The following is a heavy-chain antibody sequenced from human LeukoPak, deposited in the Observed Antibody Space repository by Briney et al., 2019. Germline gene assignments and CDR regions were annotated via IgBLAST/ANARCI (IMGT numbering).Heavy chain of an antibody. Sequence: SETLSLTCAVYGGSFSGYYWSWIRQPPGKVLEWIGEINHSGSTNYNPSLKSRVTISVDTSKNQFSLRLTSVTAADTAVYYCARQTGSGLFILPGGQGTLVTVS. J-gene: IGHJ4*02. D-gene: IGHD3/OR15-3a*01. CDR2: INHSGST. CDR3: ARQTGSGLFILP. CDR1: GGSFSGYY. V-gene: IGHV4-34*01.